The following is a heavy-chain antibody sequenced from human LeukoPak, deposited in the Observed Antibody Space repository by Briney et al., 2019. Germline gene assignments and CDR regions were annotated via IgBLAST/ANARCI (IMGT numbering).Heavy chain of an antibody. D-gene: IGHD5-18*01. CDR1: GFTFSSYA. V-gene: IGHV3-30-3*01. Sequence: GGSLRLSCAASGFTFSSYAMHWVRQAPGKGLEWVAVISYDGSNKYYADSVKGRFTISRDNSKNSLSLQMNSLRAEDTAVYYCTRVPYSYGFSSDYWGQGTLVTVSS. CDR3: TRVPYSYGFSSDY. J-gene: IGHJ4*02. CDR2: ISYDGSNK.